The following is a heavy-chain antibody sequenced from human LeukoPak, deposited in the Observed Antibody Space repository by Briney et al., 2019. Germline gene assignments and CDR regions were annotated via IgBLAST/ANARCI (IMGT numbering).Heavy chain of an antibody. D-gene: IGHD6-25*01. CDR1: GGSISSYY. CDR3: AREADYYMDV. V-gene: IGHV4-59*01. Sequence: PSETLSLTCTVSGGSISSYYWSWIRQPPGKGLEWIGYIYYSGSTNYNPSLKSRVTISVDTSKNQFSLKLSSVTAADTAVHYCAREADYYMDVWGKGTTVTVSS. CDR2: IYYSGST. J-gene: IGHJ6*03.